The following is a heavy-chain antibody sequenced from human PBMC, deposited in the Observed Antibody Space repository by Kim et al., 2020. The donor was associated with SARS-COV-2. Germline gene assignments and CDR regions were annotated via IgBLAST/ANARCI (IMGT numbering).Heavy chain of an antibody. J-gene: IGHJ4*02. Sequence: AGYVKCRFTISKDNSKNTLYMQMNSLRTEDTAVYYCAKAGGPWERRGVDYWGQGTPVTVSS. V-gene: IGHV3-30*02. CDR3: AKAGGPWERRGVDY. D-gene: IGHD1-1*01.